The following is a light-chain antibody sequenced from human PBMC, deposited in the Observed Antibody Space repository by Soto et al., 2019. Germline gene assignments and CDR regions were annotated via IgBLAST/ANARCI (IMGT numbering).Light chain of an antibody. V-gene: IGLV2-14*01. CDR2: EVS. Sequence: QSALTQPASVSGSPGQSITISCTGTSSDIGAYGYVSWYQQHPGKGPKLLIYEVSDRPSGVSKRFSAYKSGNKASLTISGLQAEDEAEYYCNSYAGTYSVVFGGGTKLTVL. CDR1: SSDIGAYGY. CDR3: NSYAGTYSVV. J-gene: IGLJ2*01.